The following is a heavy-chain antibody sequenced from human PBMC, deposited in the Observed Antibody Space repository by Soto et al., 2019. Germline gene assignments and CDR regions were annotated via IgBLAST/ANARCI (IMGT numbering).Heavy chain of an antibody. CDR3: ASRDPGTSVDY. J-gene: IGHJ4*02. V-gene: IGHV4-38-2*01. CDR2: IYHSGST. D-gene: IGHD1-7*01. Sequence: PSETLSLTCAVSGYSISSGHYWGWIRQPPGKGLEWIGSIYHSGSTYYNPSLKSRVTISLDKSENQFSLKVTSLTAADTAVYYCASRDPGTSVDYWGQGTLVTVSS. CDR1: GYSISSGHY.